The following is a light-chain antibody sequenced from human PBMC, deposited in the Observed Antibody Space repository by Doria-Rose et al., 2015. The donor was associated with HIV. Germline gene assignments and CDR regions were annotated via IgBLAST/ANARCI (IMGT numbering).Light chain of an antibody. J-gene: IGKJ1*01. Sequence: TQSPATLSVSPGERTTLSCRPSQSVSTNLPWYQQKPGQGPRLLIYGASTRATGFPARFSGSGSGAEFTLTISGMQSDDFAVYYCQQYGNWPRTFGQGTKVEIK. CDR3: QQYGNWPRT. CDR2: GAS. CDR1: QSVSTN. V-gene: IGKV3-15*01.